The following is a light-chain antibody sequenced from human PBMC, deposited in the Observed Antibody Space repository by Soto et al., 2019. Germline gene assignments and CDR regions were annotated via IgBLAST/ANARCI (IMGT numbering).Light chain of an antibody. V-gene: IGKV1-33*01. CDR1: QDIATY. Sequence: DIQMTQSPSSLSASVGNRVTITCQASQDIATYLNWYQQKPGKAPNLLIYDASNLETGVQSRFSGGGSGTHFTFTISNLHPEDIATYYCQQYDNLPPTWTCGQGTKVEIE. J-gene: IGKJ1*01. CDR2: DAS. CDR3: QQYDNLPPTWT.